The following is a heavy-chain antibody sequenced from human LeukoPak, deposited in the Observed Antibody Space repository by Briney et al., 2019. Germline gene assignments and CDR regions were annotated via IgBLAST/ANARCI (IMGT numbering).Heavy chain of an antibody. CDR3: AKRTSGDCGGDCYFGWDY. D-gene: IGHD2-21*01. J-gene: IGHJ4*02. CDR1: GFTFSSYS. CDR2: ISSSSSYI. Sequence: SGGSLRLSCAASGFTFSSYSMNWVRQAPGKGLEWVSSISSSSSYIYYADLVKGRFTISRDNAKNSLYLQMNSLRAEDTAVYYCAKRTSGDCGGDCYFGWDYWGQGTLVTVSS. V-gene: IGHV3-21*04.